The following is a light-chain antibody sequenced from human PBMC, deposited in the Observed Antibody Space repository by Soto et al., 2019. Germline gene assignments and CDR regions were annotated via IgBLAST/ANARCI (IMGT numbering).Light chain of an antibody. CDR3: SSYARNRDII. CDR2: EVS. CDR1: SSDVGGYNY. J-gene: IGLJ2*01. V-gene: IGLV2-8*01. Sequence: QSALTQPPSASGSPGQSVAISCTGTSSDVGGYNYVSWYQQHPGKAPKLMIYEVSKRPSGVPDRFSGSKSGSTASLTVSGLQAEDEADYYCSSYARNRDIIFGGGTKVTVL.